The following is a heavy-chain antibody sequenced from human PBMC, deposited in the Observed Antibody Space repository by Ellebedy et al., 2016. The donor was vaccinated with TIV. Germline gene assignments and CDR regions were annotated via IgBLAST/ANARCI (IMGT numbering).Heavy chain of an antibody. D-gene: IGHD2-21*02. V-gene: IGHV3-48*01. CDR3: ACWSGDWNGPFDY. CDR2: ISGSSSPI. Sequence: PGGSLRLSCSASGFTFSSYSMNWVRQAPGKGLEWLSYISGSSSPIYYADSVKGRFTISRDNAKNSLYLQMNSLRAEDTAVYYCACWSGDWNGPFDYWGPGTLVTVSS. CDR1: GFTFSSYS. J-gene: IGHJ4*02.